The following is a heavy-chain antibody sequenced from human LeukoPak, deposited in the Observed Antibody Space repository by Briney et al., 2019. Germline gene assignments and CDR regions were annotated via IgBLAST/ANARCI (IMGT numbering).Heavy chain of an antibody. Sequence: GGSLSLSCAASGFPLISNYMSGARQAPGKGLEWGSVIYSGGSTYYTDSVKGRFTISRDNSKNTLYLQMNSLRAEDTAVYYCARDNRGDWGQGTLVTVSS. CDR1: GFPLISNY. CDR2: IYSGGST. D-gene: IGHD1-14*01. CDR3: ARDNRGD. J-gene: IGHJ4*02. V-gene: IGHV3-53*01.